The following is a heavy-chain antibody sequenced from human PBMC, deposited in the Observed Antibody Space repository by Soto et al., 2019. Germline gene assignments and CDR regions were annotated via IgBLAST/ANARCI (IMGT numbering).Heavy chain of an antibody. D-gene: IGHD2-21*01. CDR3: AKATSATCTGSICYSFDY. CDR2: FSGGRDTT. V-gene: IGHV3-23*01. J-gene: IGHJ4*02. CDR1: GFTFSSYA. Sequence: VQLLESGGGLVQPGGSLRLSRVASGFTFSSYAMSWVRQAPGQRLEWVATFSGGRDTTWHADSVKGRFTVSRDSSKNTLSLQMNSLRPEDTVLYYCAKATSATCTGSICYSFDYWGQGTLVTVSS.